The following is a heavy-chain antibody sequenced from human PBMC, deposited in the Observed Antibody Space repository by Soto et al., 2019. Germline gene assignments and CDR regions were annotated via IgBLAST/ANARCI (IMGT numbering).Heavy chain of an antibody. Sequence: QVQLVESGGGVVQPGRSLRLSCAASGFTFSSYGMHWVRQAPGKGLEWVAVISYDGSNKYYADSVKGRFTISRDNSKNTLYLQMNSLRAEDTAVYYCANQPYYYDSSSWDYWGQGTLVTVSS. D-gene: IGHD3-22*01. J-gene: IGHJ4*02. V-gene: IGHV3-30*18. CDR1: GFTFSSYG. CDR2: ISYDGSNK. CDR3: ANQPYYYDSSSWDY.